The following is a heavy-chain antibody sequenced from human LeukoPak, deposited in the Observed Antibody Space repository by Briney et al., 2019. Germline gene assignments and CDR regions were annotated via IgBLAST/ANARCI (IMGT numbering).Heavy chain of an antibody. V-gene: IGHV3-7*01. CDR1: GFTFGTYN. CDR3: VRAPATNEWRCMDY. J-gene: IGHJ4*02. CDR2: IKQDGSEK. D-gene: IGHD2-8*02. Sequence: GGYLRLSCAASGFTFGTYNMSWVRQAPGKGLEWVANIKQDGSEKRYVDPVKGRFTISRDNAKNSLYLQMNSLRAEDTGVYYCVRAPATNEWRCMDYWGQGTLVTVSS.